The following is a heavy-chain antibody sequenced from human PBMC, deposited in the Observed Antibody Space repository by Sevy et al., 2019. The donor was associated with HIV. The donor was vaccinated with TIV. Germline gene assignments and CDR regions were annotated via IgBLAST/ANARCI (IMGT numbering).Heavy chain of an antibody. V-gene: IGHV5-51*01. Sequence: GESLKISCKGSGYTFTSYWIGWVRQMPGKGLQWRGIIYAGDSDTRYSPSFEGQVTMSVDKSINTAYLKWSSLKASDTAIYYCARQFSNTWDFDYWGQGTLVTVSS. D-gene: IGHD6-13*01. CDR1: GYTFTSYW. CDR2: IYAGDSDT. CDR3: ARQFSNTWDFDY. J-gene: IGHJ4*02.